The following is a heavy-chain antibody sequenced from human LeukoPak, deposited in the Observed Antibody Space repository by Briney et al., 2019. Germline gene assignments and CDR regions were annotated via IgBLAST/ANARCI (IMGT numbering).Heavy chain of an antibody. D-gene: IGHD6-6*01. Sequence: PSETLSLTCTVSGGSISSHYWSWIRQPPGKGLECIGYIYYSGSTNYNPSLKSRVTISVDTSKNQFSLKLSSVTAADTAVYYCATSKFKYSSSSFDYWGQGTLVTVSS. J-gene: IGHJ4*02. V-gene: IGHV4-59*11. CDR2: IYYSGST. CDR1: GGSISSHY. CDR3: ATSKFKYSSSSFDY.